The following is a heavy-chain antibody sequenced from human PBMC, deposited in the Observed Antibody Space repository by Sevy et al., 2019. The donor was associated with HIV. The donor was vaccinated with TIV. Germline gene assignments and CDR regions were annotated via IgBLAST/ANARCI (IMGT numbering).Heavy chain of an antibody. V-gene: IGHV1-46*01. CDR1: GYTFTTYS. D-gene: IGHD3-22*01. CDR2: INPSGGTT. Sequence: ASVKVSCKASGYTFTTYSIHWVRQAPGQGLEWMGMINPSGGTTTYAQTFQGRVTLTRDTSTSTVHMELSSLRSEDTAVYYCVRADFYDSSGYPLYNFDYWGRGTLVTVSS. J-gene: IGHJ4*02. CDR3: VRADFYDSSGYPLYNFDY.